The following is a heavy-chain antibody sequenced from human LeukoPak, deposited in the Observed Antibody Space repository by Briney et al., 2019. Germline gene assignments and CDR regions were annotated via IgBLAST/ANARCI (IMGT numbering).Heavy chain of an antibody. CDR3: ARTLYSGSYYAPY. J-gene: IGHJ4*02. D-gene: IGHD1-26*01. V-gene: IGHV4-59*08. Sequence: PSETLSLTCTVSGGSISSYYWSWIRQPPGKGLEWIGYIYYSGSTNYNPSLKSRVTISVDTSKNQFSLKLSSVTAADTAVYYCARTLYSGSYYAPYWGQGTLVTVSS. CDR2: IYYSGST. CDR1: GGSISSYY.